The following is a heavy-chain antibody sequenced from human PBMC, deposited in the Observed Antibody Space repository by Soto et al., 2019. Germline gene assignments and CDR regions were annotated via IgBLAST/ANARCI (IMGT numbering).Heavy chain of an antibody. Sequence: QITLKESGHTLVKPTQMLTLTCTFSVFSLNTRGVGVGWIRQSPVWALEWLALIYWDDDKRYSPSLRSRLTITKDTSKNQVVLPMTTMEPLDTGTYYCAHTYSASTDDGFDVWGQGTRDTVAS. CDR2: IYWDDDK. V-gene: IGHV2-5*02. CDR1: VFSLNTRGVG. CDR3: AHTYSASTDDGFDV. J-gene: IGHJ3*01. D-gene: IGHD6-6*01.